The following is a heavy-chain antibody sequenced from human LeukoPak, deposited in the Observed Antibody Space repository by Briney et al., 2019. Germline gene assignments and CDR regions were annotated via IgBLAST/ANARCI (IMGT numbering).Heavy chain of an antibody. D-gene: IGHD5-18*01. CDR2: ISWDGGST. CDR1: GFTFDDYA. Sequence: PGGSLRLSCAASGFTFDDYAMHWVRHAPGKGLEWVSLISWDGGSTYYADSVKGRFTISRDNSKNSLYLQMNSLRAEDTTLYYCAKDRISGYSYGYDGMDVWGKGTTVTVSS. J-gene: IGHJ6*04. CDR3: AKDRISGYSYGYDGMDV. V-gene: IGHV3-43D*04.